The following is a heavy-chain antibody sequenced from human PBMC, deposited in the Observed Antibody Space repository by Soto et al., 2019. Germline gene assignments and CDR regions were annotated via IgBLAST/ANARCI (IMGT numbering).Heavy chain of an antibody. CDR2: ISFSGRT. D-gene: IGHD6-19*01. J-gene: IGHJ4*02. Sequence: QVQLQESGPGLVKPSGTLSLTCAVSGDSISSSNWWNWVRQPPGKGLEWIGQISFSGRTNYNPSLKSRPTMSTDKSNNQFSLTLSSVTAADTAVYYCARDLGAVRSAWLHDWGQGILITVSS. CDR3: ARDLGAVRSAWLHD. CDR1: GDSISSSNW. V-gene: IGHV4-4*02.